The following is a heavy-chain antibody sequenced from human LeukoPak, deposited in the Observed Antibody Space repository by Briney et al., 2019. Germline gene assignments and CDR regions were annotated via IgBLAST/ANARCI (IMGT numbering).Heavy chain of an antibody. CDR1: GGTFSSYA. CDR2: IIPIFGTA. Sequence: SVKVSCKASGGTFSSYAISWVRQAPGQGLEWMGGIIPIFGTANYAQKFQGRVTIATDESTSTAYMELSSLRSEDTAVYYCARARLGVAGTGFFYWGQGTLVTVSS. CDR3: ARARLGVAGTGFFY. D-gene: IGHD6-19*01. J-gene: IGHJ4*02. V-gene: IGHV1-69*05.